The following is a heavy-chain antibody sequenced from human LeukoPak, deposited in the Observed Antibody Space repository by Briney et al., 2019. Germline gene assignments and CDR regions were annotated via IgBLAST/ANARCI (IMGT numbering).Heavy chain of an antibody. Sequence: SETLSLTCTVSGGSISSYYWSWIRQPPGKGLEWIGYIYSNEATQYKPSLKSRVTISADTSKNQFSLKLTSVSAADTAIYYCARRNDFDIWGQGTMVTVSS. CDR1: GGSISSYY. J-gene: IGHJ3*02. CDR3: ARRNDFDI. CDR2: IYSNEAT. V-gene: IGHV4-4*08.